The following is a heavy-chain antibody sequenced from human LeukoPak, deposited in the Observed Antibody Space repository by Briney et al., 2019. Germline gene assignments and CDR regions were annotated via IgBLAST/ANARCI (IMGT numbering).Heavy chain of an antibody. J-gene: IGHJ4*02. V-gene: IGHV3-21*01. CDR1: GFTFSSYS. D-gene: IGHD3-3*01. CDR2: ISSSSSYI. CDR3: ARVTIFGGEIDY. Sequence: GGSLRLSCAASGFTFSSYSMNWVRQAPGKGLEWVSSISSSSSYIYYADSVKGRFTISRDNAKNSLYLQMNSLRAEDTAVYYCARVTIFGGEIDYWGQGTLVTVSS.